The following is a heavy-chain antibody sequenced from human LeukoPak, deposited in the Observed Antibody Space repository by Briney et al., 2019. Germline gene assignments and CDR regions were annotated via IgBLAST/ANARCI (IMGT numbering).Heavy chain of an antibody. Sequence: PGRSLRLSCAASGFTFSGSAMHWVRQAPGKGLEWVALMSSDGSNKYYADSVKGRFTISRDNSKNTLYLQMNSLRPEETAIYYCARERGGYSPDYWGQGTLVIVSS. J-gene: IGHJ4*02. D-gene: IGHD5-18*01. CDR3: ARERGGYSPDY. CDR1: GFTFSGSA. V-gene: IGHV3-30*04. CDR2: MSSDGSNK.